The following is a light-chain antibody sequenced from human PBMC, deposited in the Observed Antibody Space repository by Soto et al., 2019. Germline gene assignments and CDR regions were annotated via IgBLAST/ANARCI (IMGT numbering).Light chain of an antibody. CDR3: QQYSSSRT. CDR2: GGS. Sequence: EIVLTQSPGTLSLSPGERATLSCRASQSASSSYLAWYQQKPGQAPRLLIYGGSSRATGIPVRFSGSGSETDFTLTITRLEPEDFAVYYCQQYSSSRTFGQGTKVDVK. V-gene: IGKV3-20*01. J-gene: IGKJ1*01. CDR1: QSASSSY.